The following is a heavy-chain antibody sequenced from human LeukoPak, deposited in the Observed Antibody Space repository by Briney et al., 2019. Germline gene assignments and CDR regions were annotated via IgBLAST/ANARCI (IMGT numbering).Heavy chain of an antibody. V-gene: IGHV4-59*01. CDR3: ARRAYSSGWYYFDY. Sequence: SETLSLTCTVSCGSITSYYWSWIRQPPGKGLEWVGYIYYSGSTNYNPSLKSRVTISVDTSKNQFSLKLSSVTAADTAMYYCARRAYSSGWYYFDYWGQGTLVTVSS. J-gene: IGHJ4*02. D-gene: IGHD6-19*01. CDR2: IYYSGST. CDR1: CGSITSYY.